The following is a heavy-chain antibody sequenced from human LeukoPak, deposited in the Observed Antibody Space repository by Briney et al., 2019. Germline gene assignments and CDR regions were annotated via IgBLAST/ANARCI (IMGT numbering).Heavy chain of an antibody. CDR1: GGAISSSSYY. Sequence: SETLSLTCTVSGGAISSSSYYWGWIRQPPGKGLELVGSIYHSGSTCYNASLKSRVDISVDTSKNQFSLKLSSVTAADPAVYFCARSFSYCSSTSCSPSMFDPWGQGTLVTVSS. CDR3: ARSFSYCSSTSCSPSMFDP. V-gene: IGHV4-39*07. J-gene: IGHJ5*02. CDR2: IYHSGST. D-gene: IGHD2-2*01.